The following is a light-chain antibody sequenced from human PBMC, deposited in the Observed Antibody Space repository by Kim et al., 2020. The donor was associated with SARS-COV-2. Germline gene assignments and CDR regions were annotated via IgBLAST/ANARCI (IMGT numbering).Light chain of an antibody. CDR3: QAWDSSPAVV. CDR1: KLGDKY. CDR2: QDN. J-gene: IGLJ2*01. V-gene: IGLV3-1*01. Sequence: SYELTQPPSVSVSPGQTARITCSGDKLGDKYVCWYQQKSGRSPVLVIYQDNKRPSGIPERFSGSNSGNTATLTISGTQAMDEANYYCQAWDSSPAVVFGGGTKLTVL.